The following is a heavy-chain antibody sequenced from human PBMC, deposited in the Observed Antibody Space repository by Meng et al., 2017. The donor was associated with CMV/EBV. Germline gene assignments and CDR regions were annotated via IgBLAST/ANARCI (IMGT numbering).Heavy chain of an antibody. CDR1: GFIFSSYW. V-gene: IGHV3-7*01. Sequence: GESLKISCAASGFIFSSYWMSWVRQAPGKGLEWVANIKQDGSEKYYVDSVKGRFTISRDNAKNSLYLQMNSLRAEDTAVYYCARDGDGSGSYVGMDVWGQGTTVTVSS. CDR3: ARDGDGSGSYVGMDV. CDR2: IKQDGSEK. D-gene: IGHD3-10*01. J-gene: IGHJ6*02.